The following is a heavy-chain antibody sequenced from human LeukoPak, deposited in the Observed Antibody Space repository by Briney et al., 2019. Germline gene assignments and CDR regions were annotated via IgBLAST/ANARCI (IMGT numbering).Heavy chain of an antibody. D-gene: IGHD3-3*01. CDR2: IYRSGST. CDR3: ASQASAYDFWSGLTLNWFDP. Sequence: PSETLSLTCTVSGGSISSGYYWGWIRQPPGKGLEWIGSIYRSGSTYYNPSLKSRVTISVDTSKNQFSLKLSSVTAADTAVYYCASQASAYDFWSGLTLNWFDPWGQGTLVTVSS. J-gene: IGHJ5*02. V-gene: IGHV4-38-2*02. CDR1: GGSISSGYY.